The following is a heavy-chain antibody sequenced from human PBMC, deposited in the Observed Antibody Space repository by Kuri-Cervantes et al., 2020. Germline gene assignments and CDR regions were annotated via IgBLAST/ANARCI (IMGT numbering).Heavy chain of an antibody. D-gene: IGHD2-8*01. Sequence: SVKVSCKASGGTFSSYAISWVRQAPGQGLEWMGGIIPIFGTANYAQKFQGRVTITTDESTSTAYTELSSLRSEDTAVYYCARDFAHCTNGVCYTPYFDHWGQGTLVTVSS. CDR1: GGTFSSYA. CDR2: IIPIFGTA. V-gene: IGHV1-69*05. CDR3: ARDFAHCTNGVCYTPYFDH. J-gene: IGHJ4*02.